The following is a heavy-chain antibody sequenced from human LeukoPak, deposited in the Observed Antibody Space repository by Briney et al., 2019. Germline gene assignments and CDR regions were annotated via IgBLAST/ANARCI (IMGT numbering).Heavy chain of an antibody. CDR3: SREFPFCGADCFSGVFDI. D-gene: IGHD2-21*02. CDR2: ISVINSGNT. V-gene: IGHV1-18*01. Sequence: ASVKVSCKASGYTFSSYGINWARQAPGQGLEWMGWISVINSGNTRYAQNFQGRLTMTTDTSTTTAYMELRSLRSDDTAVYYCSREFPFCGADCFSGVFDIWGQGTMVTVS. J-gene: IGHJ3*02. CDR1: GYTFSSYG.